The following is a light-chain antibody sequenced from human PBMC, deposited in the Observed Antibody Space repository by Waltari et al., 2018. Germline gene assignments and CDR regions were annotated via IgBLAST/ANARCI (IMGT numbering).Light chain of an antibody. CDR3: QVWDSSTAGV. CDR2: QDS. Sequence: SYELTQPPSVSVSPGQTASTTRSGDKLREQDACWYKQKPGQSPVCVIYQDSKRPSGIPERISGSNSGNTATLTISGTQAMDEADYYCQVWDSSTAGVFGGGTKLTVL. V-gene: IGLV3-1*01. J-gene: IGLJ2*01. CDR1: KLREQD.